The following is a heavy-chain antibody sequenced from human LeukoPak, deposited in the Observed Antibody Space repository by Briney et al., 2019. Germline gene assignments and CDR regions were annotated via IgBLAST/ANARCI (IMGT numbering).Heavy chain of an antibody. Sequence: SETLSLTCTVFGGSISIYYYWGWIRQPPGKGREGIGSIYYSGSTYYNPSLKSRVTISVDTSKNQFYLKLSSVTAADTAVYYCARHRDIVVVPAAYFDYWGQGTLVTVSS. CDR2: IYYSGST. V-gene: IGHV4-39*01. J-gene: IGHJ4*02. CDR3: ARHRDIVVVPAAYFDY. D-gene: IGHD2-2*01. CDR1: GGSISIYYY.